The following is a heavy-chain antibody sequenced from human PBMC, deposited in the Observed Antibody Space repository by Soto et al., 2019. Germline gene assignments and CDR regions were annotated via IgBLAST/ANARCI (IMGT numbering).Heavy chain of an antibody. CDR2: IWYDGSHK. V-gene: IGHV3-33*03. Sequence: QVQLVESGGAVVQPGTSLRLSCTASGFTFSSYRMHWVRQAPGKGLEWVAIIWYDGSHKFYVDSVKGRFAVSRDNSKNTVYLQMNSLPGEDTAVYYCATPRYSGDDPDALEIWGRGTLVTIYS. J-gene: IGHJ3*02. D-gene: IGHD5-12*01. CDR3: ATPRYSGDDPDALEI. CDR1: GFTFSSYR.